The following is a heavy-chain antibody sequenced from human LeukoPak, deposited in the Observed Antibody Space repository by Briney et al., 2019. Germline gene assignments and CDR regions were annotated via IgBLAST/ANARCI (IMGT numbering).Heavy chain of an antibody. CDR1: GFTFSSYG. CDR2: ISYDGSNK. V-gene: IGHV3-30*03. J-gene: IGHJ6*02. D-gene: IGHD5-12*01. Sequence: GGSLRLSCAASGFTFSSYGMHWVRQAPGKGLEWVAVISYDGSNKYYADSVKGRFTISRDNSKNTLYLQMNSLRAEDTAVYYCATLSSGGYSGYDSSSHYYGMDVWGQGTTVSVSS. CDR3: ATLSSGGYSGYDSSSHYYGMDV.